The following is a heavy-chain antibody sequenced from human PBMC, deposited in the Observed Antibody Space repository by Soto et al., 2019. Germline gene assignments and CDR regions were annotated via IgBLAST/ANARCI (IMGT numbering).Heavy chain of an antibody. CDR3: AKNWNWGSLVH. V-gene: IGHV4-30-2*01. J-gene: IGHJ4*02. Sequence: PSETLSLTCAVSGGSISSGGYSWSRIRQPPGKGLEWIGYMYHSGSTYYNPSLKSRVTISIDTSKNQFSLKLSSVTAADTAVYYCAKNWNWGSLVHWGQGTLVTVSS. CDR2: MYHSGST. CDR1: GGSISSGGYS. D-gene: IGHD7-27*01.